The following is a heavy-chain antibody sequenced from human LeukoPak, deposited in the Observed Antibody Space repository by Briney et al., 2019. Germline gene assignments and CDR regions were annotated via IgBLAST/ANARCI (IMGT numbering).Heavy chain of an antibody. CDR1: EATFTSYA. CDR3: ASAPRTWFDP. J-gene: IGHJ5*02. Sequence: GSSVTVSRTSSEATFTSYAISWVRQAPGQRLEWMGGIIPIFGTANYAQKFQCRVTITADESTSTAYMEPSSLRSEDTAVYYCASAPRTWFDPWGQGTLVTVSS. CDR2: IIPIFGTA. V-gene: IGHV1-69*01.